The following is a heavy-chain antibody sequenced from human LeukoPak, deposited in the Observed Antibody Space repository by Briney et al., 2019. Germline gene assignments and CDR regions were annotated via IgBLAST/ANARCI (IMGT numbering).Heavy chain of an antibody. CDR2: IYYSGST. CDR3: ASESGAIFDNPYYFDY. D-gene: IGHD3-9*01. J-gene: IGHJ4*02. Sequence: SETLSLTCTVSGGSISSSSYYWRWIRQPPGKGLERIGSIYYSGSTYYNPSLKSRVTISVDTSKNQFSLKLSSVTAADTAVDYWASESGAIFDNPYYFDYWGQGTLVTVSS. CDR1: GGSISSSSYY. V-gene: IGHV4-39*07.